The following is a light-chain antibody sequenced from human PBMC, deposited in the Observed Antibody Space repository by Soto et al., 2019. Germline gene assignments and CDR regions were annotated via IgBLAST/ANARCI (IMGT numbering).Light chain of an antibody. CDR1: QSVSSSY. J-gene: IGKJ4*01. V-gene: IGKV3-15*01. CDR3: QQYHTWPIT. Sequence: EIVLTQSPGTLSLSPGERATLSCRASQSVSSSYLAWYQQKPGQTPRLLISGASTGATGIPARFSGSGSGTEFTLTISSLQSEDCAIYYCQQYHTWPITFGGGTKVEIK. CDR2: GAS.